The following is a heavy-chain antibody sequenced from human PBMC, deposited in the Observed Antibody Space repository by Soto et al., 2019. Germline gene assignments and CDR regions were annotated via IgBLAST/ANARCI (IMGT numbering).Heavy chain of an antibody. V-gene: IGHV4-31*03. CDR2: IYYSGST. CDR3: ATSLTEYHDFWSGYLRYGMDV. D-gene: IGHD3-3*01. Sequence: SETLSLTCTVSGGSISSGGYYWSWIRQHPGKGLEWIGHIYYSGSTCYNTSLKSRVTISVDTSKNQFSLKLSSVTAEDTAVYYCATSLTEYHDFWSGYLRYGMDVWGHATTVTVCS. CDR1: GGSISSGGYY. J-gene: IGHJ6*02.